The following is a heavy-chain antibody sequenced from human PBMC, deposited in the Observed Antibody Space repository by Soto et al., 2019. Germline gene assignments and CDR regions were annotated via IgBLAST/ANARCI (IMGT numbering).Heavy chain of an antibody. CDR3: ARDSGAKLSSS. D-gene: IGHD6-13*01. J-gene: IGHJ4*02. CDR1: GGTFSSYR. V-gene: IGHV1-69*13. Sequence: SVKVSCKASGGTFSSYRINWVRQAPGQGLEWVEGIVPIYRTADYAQKFQGRVTITADESARTAYLEVRSLKSQDTAVYYCARDSGAKLSSSWGQGTLVTVSS. CDR2: IVPIYRTA.